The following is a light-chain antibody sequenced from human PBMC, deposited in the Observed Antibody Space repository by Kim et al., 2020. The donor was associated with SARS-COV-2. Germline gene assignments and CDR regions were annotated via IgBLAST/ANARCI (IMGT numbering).Light chain of an antibody. Sequence: GTLSLSPGDSATLPCRASQGVSNYLAWYQQKPGQAPRLLIYEASKRAAGIPARFSGSGSGTDFTLTISRLEPGDSAVYFCQQRGSFGQGTRLEIK. CDR1: QGVSNY. CDR3: QQRGS. CDR2: EAS. V-gene: IGKV3-11*01. J-gene: IGKJ5*01.